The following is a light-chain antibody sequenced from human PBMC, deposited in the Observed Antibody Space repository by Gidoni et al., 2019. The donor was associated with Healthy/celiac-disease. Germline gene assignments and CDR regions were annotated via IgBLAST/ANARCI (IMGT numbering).Light chain of an antibody. CDR2: AAA. V-gene: IGKV1-9*01. J-gene: IGKJ1*01. CDR1: QGISSY. Sequence: DIQLTQSPSFLSASVGDRVTITCRASQGISSYLAWYQQKPGKAPKLLIYAAATLQSGVPSRFSGSGSGKEFTLTISSLQPEDFATYYCQQLNSYTGTFGQGTKVEIK. CDR3: QQLNSYTGT.